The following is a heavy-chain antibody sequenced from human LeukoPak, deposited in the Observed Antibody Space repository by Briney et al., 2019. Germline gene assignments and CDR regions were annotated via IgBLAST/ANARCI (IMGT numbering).Heavy chain of an antibody. CDR1: GGSFSGHY. CDR2: INHSGST. V-gene: IGHV4-34*01. Sequence: SETLSLTCAVYGGSFSGHYWSWIRQPPGKGLEWIGEINHSGSTNYNPSLKSRVTISVDTSKNQFSLKLSSVTAADTAVYYCARYGVGGDRRRSYYFDYWGQGTLVTVSS. CDR3: ARYGVGGDRRRSYYFDY. J-gene: IGHJ4*02. D-gene: IGHD2-21*01.